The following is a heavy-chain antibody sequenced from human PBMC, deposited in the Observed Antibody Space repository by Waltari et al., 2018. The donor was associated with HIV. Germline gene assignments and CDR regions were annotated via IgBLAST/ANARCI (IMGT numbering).Heavy chain of an antibody. V-gene: IGHV1-3*01. J-gene: IGHJ5*02. CDR2: INGDNANT. Sequence: QVQLVQSGAEGKKPGASVKVSCKASGYTFTTYAIHWVRQAPGQRLEWMGWINGDNANTKYSQKFQGRVTITRDTPASTAYMELSSLRSEDTAVYYCTRGAHNWFDPWGQGTLVTVSS. CDR1: GYTFTTYA. CDR3: TRGAHNWFDP. D-gene: IGHD1-26*01.